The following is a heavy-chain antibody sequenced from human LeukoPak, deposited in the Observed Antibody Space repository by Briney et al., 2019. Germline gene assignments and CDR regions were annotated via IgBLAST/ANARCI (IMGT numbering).Heavy chain of an antibody. CDR2: FDPEDGET. CDR3: ARGPPPYCSGDSCYSFLYFHH. D-gene: IGHD2-15*01. V-gene: IGHV1-24*01. Sequence: GASVKVSCKVSGYTLTELSMHWVRQAPAKGLEWMGGFDPEDGETIYAQKFQGRVTMTEDHSTDTAYMELSSLSYEDTAVYYCARGPPPYCSGDSCYSFLYFHHWGQGTLVTVSS. CDR1: GYTLTELS. J-gene: IGHJ1*01.